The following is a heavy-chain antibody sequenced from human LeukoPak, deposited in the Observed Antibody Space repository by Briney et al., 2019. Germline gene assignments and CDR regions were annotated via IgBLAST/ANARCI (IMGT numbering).Heavy chain of an antibody. CDR1: GASFSNDYH. V-gene: IGHV4-39*07. CDR2: MGYGGRT. CDR3: ARTKGRAVGQTAFQY. J-gene: IGHJ4*02. D-gene: IGHD1-26*01. Sequence: SETLSLTCTVSGASFSNDYHWGWIRQSPGTGLEWIGTMGYGGRTYFRPSLKSRVSLSIDMSRTYFSLILKSVSAADTAVYCCARTKGRAVGQTAFQYWGQGTLVTVSA.